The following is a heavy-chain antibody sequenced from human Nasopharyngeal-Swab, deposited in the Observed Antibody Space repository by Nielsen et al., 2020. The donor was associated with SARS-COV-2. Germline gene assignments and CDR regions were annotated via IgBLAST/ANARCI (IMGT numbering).Heavy chain of an antibody. V-gene: IGHV1-8*01. CDR3: ARVDDIVVVVAATLHQYFQH. D-gene: IGHD2-15*01. J-gene: IGHJ1*01. CDR2: TNPNSGNT. CDR1: GYTFTSYD. Sequence: ASVKVSCKASGYTFTSYDINWVRQATGQGLEWMGWTNPNSGNTGYAQKFQGRVTMTRNTSISTAYMELSSLRSEDTAVYYCARVDDIVVVVAATLHQYFQHWGQGTLVTVSS.